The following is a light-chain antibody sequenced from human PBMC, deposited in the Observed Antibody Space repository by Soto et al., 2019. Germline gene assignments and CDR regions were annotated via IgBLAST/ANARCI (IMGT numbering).Light chain of an antibody. CDR1: SSNIGSNY. J-gene: IGLJ1*01. CDR2: ANS. Sequence: QSVLTQPPSASGTPGQRVTLSCFGSSSNIGSNYVFWYQQLPGTAPKLLIFANSFRPSGVPDRFSGSKSGTSASLAITGLQAEDEADYYCQSYDRSRSAYVFGTGNKV. CDR3: QSYDRSRSAYV. V-gene: IGLV1-40*01.